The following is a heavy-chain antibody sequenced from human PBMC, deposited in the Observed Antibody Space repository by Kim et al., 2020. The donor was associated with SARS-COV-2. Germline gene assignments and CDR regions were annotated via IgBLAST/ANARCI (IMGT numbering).Heavy chain of an antibody. CDR2: INHSGAI. CDR1: GGSFSGYY. V-gene: IGHV4-34*01. Sequence: SETLSLTCAVYGGSFSGYYWSWIRQSPGKGLEWIGEINHSGAISHNPSLKSRLTISMDTSKNQFSLKLTSVTAADTAFYYCARGRAGVVPSPVLGLGPYYEYFIMDVWGHGPAVTVAS. J-gene: IGHJ6*02. D-gene: IGHD3-3*01. CDR3: ARGRAGVVPSPVLGLGPYYEYFIMDV.